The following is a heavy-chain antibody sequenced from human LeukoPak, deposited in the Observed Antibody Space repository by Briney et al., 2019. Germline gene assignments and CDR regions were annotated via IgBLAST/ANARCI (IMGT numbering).Heavy chain of an antibody. J-gene: IGHJ4*02. Sequence: GGSLRLSCAASGFTFSSYGMHWVRQAPGKGLEWVAVISYDGSNKYYADSVKGRFTISRDNSKNTLYLQMNSLRAEDTAVYYCAKLATDTSNFDYWGQGTLVIVSS. CDR3: AKLATDTSNFDY. CDR2: ISYDGSNK. D-gene: IGHD5-18*01. CDR1: GFTFSSYG. V-gene: IGHV3-30*18.